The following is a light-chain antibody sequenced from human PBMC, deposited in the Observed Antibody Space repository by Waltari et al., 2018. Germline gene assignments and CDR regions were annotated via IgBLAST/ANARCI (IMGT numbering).Light chain of an antibody. Sequence: DIVMTQSPDSLAVSLGERATINCKSSQRVLYSSNNKNYIAWYQQKPGQPPKLLIYWASTREVGFPDRFSVSGSGTDFTLTISSLQAEDVAVYYCQQYYSTPRTCGQGTRLEIK. J-gene: IGKJ5*01. CDR2: WAS. CDR3: QQYYSTPRT. CDR1: QRVLYSSNNKNY. V-gene: IGKV4-1*01.